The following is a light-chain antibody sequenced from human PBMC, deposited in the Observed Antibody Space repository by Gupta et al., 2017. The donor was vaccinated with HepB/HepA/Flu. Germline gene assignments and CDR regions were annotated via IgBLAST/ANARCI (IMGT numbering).Light chain of an antibody. CDR1: QSISSY. CDR2: AAS. J-gene: IGKJ1*01. Sequence: DIQMTQSPSSLSASVGDRVTITCRASQSISSYLHWYQQKPGKAPKLLICAASSWQSGVASRFSGSGFGKDVTLTSSRRQQEDFATYYIQQTYSNPPWTFGQGTKVESK. V-gene: IGKV1-39*01. CDR3: QQTYSNPPWT.